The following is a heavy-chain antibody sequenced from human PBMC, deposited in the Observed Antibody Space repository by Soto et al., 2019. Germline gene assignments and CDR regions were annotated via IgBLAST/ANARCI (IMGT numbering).Heavy chain of an antibody. CDR2: ISSSSSTI. J-gene: IGHJ4*02. CDR1: GFTFSSYS. Sequence: PGESLKISCAASGFTFSSYSMNWVRQAPGKGLEWVSYISSSSSTIYYTDSVKGRFTISRDNAKNSLYLQMNSLRDEDTAVYYCASYSFTQFDYWGQGTLVTVSS. CDR3: ASYSFTQFDY. V-gene: IGHV3-48*02. D-gene: IGHD5-18*01.